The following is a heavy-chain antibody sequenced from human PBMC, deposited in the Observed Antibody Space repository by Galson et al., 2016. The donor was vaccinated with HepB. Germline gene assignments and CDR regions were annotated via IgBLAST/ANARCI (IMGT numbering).Heavy chain of an antibody. V-gene: IGHV4-59*01. CDR2: IYYSGST. Sequence: ETLSLTCTVSGGSISSYYWSWIRQPPGKGLEWIGSIYYSGSTNYNPSLKSRVTISVDTSKNQFSLKLSSVTAADTAVYYCARETRWSGYYYYGMDVWGQGTTVTVSS. CDR1: GGSISSYY. D-gene: IGHD4-23*01. J-gene: IGHJ6*02. CDR3: ARETRWSGYYYYGMDV.